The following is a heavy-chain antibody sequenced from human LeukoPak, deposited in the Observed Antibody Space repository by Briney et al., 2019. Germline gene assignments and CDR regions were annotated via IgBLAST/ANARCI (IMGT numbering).Heavy chain of an antibody. CDR2: IYYSGST. Sequence: SETLSLTCTVSGGSISSGGYYWSWIRQHPGKGLEWIGYIYYSGSTNYNPSLKSRVTISVDTSKNQFSLKLSSVTAADTAVYYCARESLTYDILTGYRKVGFDYWGQGTLVTVSS. J-gene: IGHJ4*02. CDR3: ARESLTYDILTGYRKVGFDY. V-gene: IGHV4-61*08. CDR1: GGSISSGGYY. D-gene: IGHD3-9*01.